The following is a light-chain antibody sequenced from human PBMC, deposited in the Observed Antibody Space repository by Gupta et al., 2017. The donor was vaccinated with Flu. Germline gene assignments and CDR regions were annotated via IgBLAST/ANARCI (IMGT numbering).Light chain of an antibody. CDR1: QDIKNY. V-gene: IGKV1-16*01. CDR3: QQYKSHPFT. CDR2: AAS. J-gene: IGKJ3*01. Sequence: PAPLSASVGDRVTITCRASQDIKNYLAWFQQKPGKAPKSLIFAASSLQGGVPSRFSGRGSGTKFTLTIGSLQPEDFATYYCQQYKSHPFTFGPGTKVDIK.